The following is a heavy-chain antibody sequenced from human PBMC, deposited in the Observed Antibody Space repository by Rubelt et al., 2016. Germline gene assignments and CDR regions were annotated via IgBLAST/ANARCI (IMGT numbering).Heavy chain of an antibody. CDR1: GYTFTSYY. V-gene: IGHV1-24*01. Sequence: QVQLVQSGAEVKKPGASVKVSCKASGYTFTSYYMHWVRQAPGKGLEWMGGFDPEDGATIYAQKFQGRVTMTEDTSTDTAYMELSSLRSEDTAVYYCATGIVVVPAHVPSRDYWGQGTLVTVSS. CDR2: FDPEDGAT. CDR3: ATGIVVVPAHVPSRDY. J-gene: IGHJ4*02. D-gene: IGHD2-2*01.